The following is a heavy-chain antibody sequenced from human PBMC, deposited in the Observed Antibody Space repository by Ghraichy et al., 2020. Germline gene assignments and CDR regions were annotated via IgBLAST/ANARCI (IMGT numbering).Heavy chain of an antibody. D-gene: IGHD1-26*01. CDR3: ARDYSGSYRFDDYYYYYGMDV. V-gene: IGHV3-48*02. J-gene: IGHJ6*02. Sequence: GGSLRLSCAASGFTFSSYSMNWVRQAPGKGLEWVSYISSSSSTIYYADSVKGRFTISRDNAKNSLYLQMNSLRDEDTAVYYCARDYSGSYRFDDYYYYYGMDVWGQGTTVTVSS. CDR2: ISSSSSTI. CDR1: GFTFSSYS.